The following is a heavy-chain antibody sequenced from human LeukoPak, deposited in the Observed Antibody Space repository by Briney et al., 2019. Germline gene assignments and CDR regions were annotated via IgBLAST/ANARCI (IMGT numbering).Heavy chain of an antibody. D-gene: IGHD6-19*01. CDR3: ASRIAVAGMNGPAY. CDR1: GGSFSGYY. CDR2: INHSGST. J-gene: IGHJ4*02. V-gene: IGHV4-34*01. Sequence: KTTETLSLTCAVYGGSFSGYYWSWIRQPPGKGLEWIGEINHSGSTNYNPSLKSRVAISGDTPNNQFSLKLSFVTAADTAVYYCASRIAVAGMNGPAYWGQGTLVTVSS.